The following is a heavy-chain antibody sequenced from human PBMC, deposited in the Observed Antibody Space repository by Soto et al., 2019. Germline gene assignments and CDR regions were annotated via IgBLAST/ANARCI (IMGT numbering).Heavy chain of an antibody. CDR1: GYTFTSYG. CDR2: ISAYNGNT. D-gene: IGHD2-15*01. CDR3: ARDWVAGYCSGGSCRPLDY. Sequence: ASVKVSCKASGYTFTSYGISWVRQAPGQGLEWMGWISAYNGNTNYGQKLQGRVTMTTDTSTSTAYMELRSLRSDDTAVYYCARDWVAGYCSGGSCRPLDYWGQGTLVTVSS. J-gene: IGHJ4*02. V-gene: IGHV1-18*04.